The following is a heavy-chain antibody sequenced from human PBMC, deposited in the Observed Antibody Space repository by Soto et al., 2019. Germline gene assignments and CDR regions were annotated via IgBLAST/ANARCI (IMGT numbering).Heavy chain of an antibody. Sequence: QVQLVESGGGVVQPGRSLRLSCAASGFTFSSYAMHWVRQAPGKGLEWVAVISYDGSNKYYADSVKGRFTISRDNSKNKLYLQMNSLRAEDTAVYYCARELSFDSVVDVPYLEAFDIWGQGTMVTVSS. V-gene: IGHV3-30-3*01. J-gene: IGHJ3*02. D-gene: IGHD3-3*01. CDR2: ISYDGSNK. CDR1: GFTFSSYA. CDR3: ARELSFDSVVDVPYLEAFDI.